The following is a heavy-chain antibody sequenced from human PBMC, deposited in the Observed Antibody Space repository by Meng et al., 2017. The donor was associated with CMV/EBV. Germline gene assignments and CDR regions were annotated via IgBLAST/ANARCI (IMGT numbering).Heavy chain of an antibody. Sequence: VQLQHWGAGLLNPSETLSLTCAVYGGSFSGYYWSWIRQPPGKGLEWIGEINHSGSTNYNPSLKSRVTISVDTSKNQFSLKLSSVTAADTAVYYCASSLTYPDYWGQGTLVTVSS. CDR1: GGSFSGYY. CDR3: ASSLTYPDY. V-gene: IGHV4-34*01. CDR2: INHSGST. D-gene: IGHD2-15*01. J-gene: IGHJ4*02.